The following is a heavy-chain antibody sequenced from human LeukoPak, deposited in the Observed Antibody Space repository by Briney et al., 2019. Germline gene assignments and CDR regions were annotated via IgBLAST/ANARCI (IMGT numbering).Heavy chain of an antibody. D-gene: IGHD3-22*01. Sequence: GASVKVSCKASGGTFSSYAISWVRQAPGQGLEWMEGIIPIFGTANYAQKFQGRVTITADESTSTAYMELSSLRSEDTAVYYCARDRYYDSSGYPNWFDPWGQGTLVTVSS. CDR3: ARDRYYDSSGYPNWFDP. J-gene: IGHJ5*02. V-gene: IGHV1-69*13. CDR2: IIPIFGTA. CDR1: GGTFSSYA.